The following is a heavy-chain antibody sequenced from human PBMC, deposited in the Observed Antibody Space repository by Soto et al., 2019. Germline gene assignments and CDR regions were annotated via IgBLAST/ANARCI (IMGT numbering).Heavy chain of an antibody. CDR2: ISDDGSNK. CDR3: ARDVEAGQQLVAEYFQH. Sequence: GKGLEWVAVISDDGSNKYYADSVKGRFTISRDNSKNTLYLQMNSLRAEDTAVYYCARDVEAGQQLVAEYFQHWGQGTLVTVSS. D-gene: IGHD6-13*01. J-gene: IGHJ1*01. V-gene: IGHV3-30-3*01.